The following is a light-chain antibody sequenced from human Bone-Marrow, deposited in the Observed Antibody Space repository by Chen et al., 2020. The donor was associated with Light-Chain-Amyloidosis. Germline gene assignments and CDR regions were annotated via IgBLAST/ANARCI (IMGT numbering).Light chain of an antibody. CDR3: QSVDNSGSWV. Sequence: SYDLTQPPSVSASPGQTARITCSGDFLPKQYASWYLQKAGQAPVMVIYQDIKRPSGIPERFSGSSAGTTVTLTISGVQAEDEADYYCQSVDNSGSWVFGGGTELTVL. CDR2: QDI. V-gene: IGLV3-25*03. CDR1: FLPKQY. J-gene: IGLJ2*01.